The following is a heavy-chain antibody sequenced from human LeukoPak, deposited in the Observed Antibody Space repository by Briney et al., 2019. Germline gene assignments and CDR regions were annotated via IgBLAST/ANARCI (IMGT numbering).Heavy chain of an antibody. CDR2: IYYSGST. V-gene: IGHV4-59*01. D-gene: IGHD2-15*01. Sequence: SETLSLTCTVSGGSISSYYWSWIRQPPGKGQEWTGYIYYSGSTNYNPSLKGRVTISVDTPKNQFSLKISYVTAADTAVYYCARGNCRGGSGYSGAFDIWGQGTMVTVSS. J-gene: IGHJ3*02. CDR3: ARGNCRGGSGYSGAFDI. CDR1: GGSISSYY.